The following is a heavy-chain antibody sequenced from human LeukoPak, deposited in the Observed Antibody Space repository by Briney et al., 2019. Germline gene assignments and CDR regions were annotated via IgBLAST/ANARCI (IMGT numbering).Heavy chain of an antibody. Sequence: GGSLRLSCAASGFTFSSYSMNWVRQAPGKGLEWVSSISSSSSYIYYADSVKGRFTISRDNAKNSLYLQMNSLRAEDTAVYYCARDLPNYSSSWYALFDPWGQGTLVTVSS. D-gene: IGHD6-13*01. J-gene: IGHJ5*02. CDR1: GFTFSSYS. CDR2: ISSSSSYI. CDR3: ARDLPNYSSSWYALFDP. V-gene: IGHV3-21*01.